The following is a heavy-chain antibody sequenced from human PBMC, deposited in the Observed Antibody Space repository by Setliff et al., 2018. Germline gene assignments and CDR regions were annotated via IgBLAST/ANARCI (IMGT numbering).Heavy chain of an antibody. V-gene: IGHV4-34*12. CDR2: IIHSGST. J-gene: IGHJ4*02. D-gene: IGHD2-15*01. CDR1: GGSFSGYY. Sequence: SETLSLTCAVYGGSFSGYYWSWIRQPPGKRLEWIGEIIHSGSTNYNPSLKSRVTISMDTSKNQFSLKVPSVTAADTAVYYCARSFSRSEKFLLDYWGQGALVTVSS. CDR3: ARSFSRSEKFLLDY.